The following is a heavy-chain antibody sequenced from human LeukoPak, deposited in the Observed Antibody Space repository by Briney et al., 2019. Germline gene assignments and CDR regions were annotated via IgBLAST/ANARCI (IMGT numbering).Heavy chain of an antibody. CDR1: GSTFSSYS. Sequence: PGGSLTLSCAASGSTFSSYSMNWVRQAPGKGLEWVSYISSSSSTIYYADSVKGRFTISRDNAKNSLYLQMNSLRAEDTAVYYCARAPGYYGSGSYYNGFDYWGQGTLVTVSS. D-gene: IGHD3-10*01. CDR2: ISSSSSTI. J-gene: IGHJ4*02. CDR3: ARAPGYYGSGSYYNGFDY. V-gene: IGHV3-48*01.